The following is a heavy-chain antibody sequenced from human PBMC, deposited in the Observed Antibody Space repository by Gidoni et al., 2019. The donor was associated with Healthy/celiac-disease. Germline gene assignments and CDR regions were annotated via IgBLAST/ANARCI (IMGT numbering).Heavy chain of an antibody. CDR2: ISSSSRTI. J-gene: IGHJ4*02. V-gene: IGHV3-48*02. Sequence: EVQLVESGGGLVQPGGSLRLSCAASGFTFRSYSMNWVRQAPGKGLEWVSYISSSSRTIYYADSVKGRFTISRDNAKNSLYLQMNSLRDEDTAVYYCAREGTAYYYDSSGYQWGQGTLVTVSS. D-gene: IGHD3-22*01. CDR1: GFTFRSYS. CDR3: AREGTAYYYDSSGYQ.